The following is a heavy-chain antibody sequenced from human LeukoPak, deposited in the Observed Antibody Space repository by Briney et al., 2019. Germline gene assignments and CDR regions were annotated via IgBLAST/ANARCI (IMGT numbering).Heavy chain of an antibody. CDR2: ISSSSSYI. V-gene: IGHV3-21*01. D-gene: IGHD3-16*01. CDR1: GFTFSSYS. J-gene: IGHJ3*02. Sequence: GGSLRLSCAASGFTFSSYSMSWVRQAPGKGLEWVSSISSSSSYIYYADSVKGRFTISRDNAKNSLYLQINSLRAEDTAVYYCARDGGAFDIWGQGTMVTVSS. CDR3: ARDGGAFDI.